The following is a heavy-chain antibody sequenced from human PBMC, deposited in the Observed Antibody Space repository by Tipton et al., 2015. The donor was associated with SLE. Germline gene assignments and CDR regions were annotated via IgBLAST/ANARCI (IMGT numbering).Heavy chain of an antibody. Sequence: TLSLTCTVSGGTISSDPYYWGWIRQPPGKGLEWIGSIYHRGNTYYNPSLKSRVAVSVDTSKNQFSLKLSSVTAADTAVYYCASQGYCGGDCYTLFDAFDIWGQGTMVTVSS. J-gene: IGHJ3*02. D-gene: IGHD2-21*01. CDR2: IYHRGNT. V-gene: IGHV4-39*07. CDR1: GGTISSDPYY. CDR3: ASQGYCGGDCYTLFDAFDI.